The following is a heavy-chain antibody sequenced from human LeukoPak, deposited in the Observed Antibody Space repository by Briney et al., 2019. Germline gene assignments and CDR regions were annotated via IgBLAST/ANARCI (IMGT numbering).Heavy chain of an antibody. CDR3: ARHGRYFDWFQPPYYYGMDV. D-gene: IGHD3-9*01. CDR1: GYSFTSYW. J-gene: IGHJ6*04. Sequence: GESLKISCKGSGYSFTSYWISWVRQMPGKGLEWMGRIDPSDSYTNYSPSFQGHVTISADKSISTAYLQWSSLKASDTAMHYCARHGRYFDWFQPPYYYGMDVWGKGTTVTVSS. V-gene: IGHV5-10-1*01. CDR2: IDPSDSYT.